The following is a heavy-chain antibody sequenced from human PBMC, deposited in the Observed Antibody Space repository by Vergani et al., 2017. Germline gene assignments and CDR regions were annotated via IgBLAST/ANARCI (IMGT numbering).Heavy chain of an antibody. CDR3: ARHGRVYSSSWYGGWFDP. CDR2: IYTSGST. V-gene: IGHV4-4*09. Sequence: QVQLQESGPGLVKPSETLSLTCTVSGGSISSYYWSWIRQPPGKGLEWIGYIYTSGSTNYNPSLKSRVTISVDTSKSQFSLTLSSVTAADTAVSYCARHGRVYSSSWYGGWFDPWGQGTLVTVSS. D-gene: IGHD6-13*01. CDR1: GGSISSYY. J-gene: IGHJ5*02.